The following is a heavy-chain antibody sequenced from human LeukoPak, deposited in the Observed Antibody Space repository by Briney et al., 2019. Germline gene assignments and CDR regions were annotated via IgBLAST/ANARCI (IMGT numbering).Heavy chain of an antibody. Sequence: SETLSLTCAVSGYSISSDYYWGWIRQPPGKGLEWIGSIYHSGSTYYNPSLKSRVTISVDTSKNQFSLKLSSVTAADTAVYYCASGYCTNGVCYEDAFDIWGQGTMVTVSS. V-gene: IGHV4-38-2*01. CDR2: IYHSGST. CDR3: ASGYCTNGVCYEDAFDI. CDR1: GYSISSDYY. D-gene: IGHD2-8*01. J-gene: IGHJ3*02.